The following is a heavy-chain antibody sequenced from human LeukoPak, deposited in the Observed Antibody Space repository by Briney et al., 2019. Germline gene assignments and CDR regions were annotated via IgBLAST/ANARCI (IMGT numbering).Heavy chain of an antibody. J-gene: IGHJ4*02. D-gene: IGHD4-17*01. CDR2: ISSSGSST. Sequence: KSGGSLRLSCAASGFTFSDYYMSWIRQAPGKGLEWVSYISSSGSSTYHADSVKGRFTVSRDNANNSLYLQMNNLRAEDTAMYYCARDEYGDHLRNWGQGTLVTVSS. V-gene: IGHV3-11*01. CDR3: ARDEYGDHLRN. CDR1: GFTFSDYY.